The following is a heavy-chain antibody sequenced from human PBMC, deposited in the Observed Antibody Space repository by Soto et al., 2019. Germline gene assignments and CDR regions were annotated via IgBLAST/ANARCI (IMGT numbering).Heavy chain of an antibody. CDR2: IKQDGSEK. CDR1: GFTFSTYW. Sequence: GGSLRLSCAASGFTFSTYWMRWVRQAPGKGLEWVANIKQDGSEKHYVDSVKGRFTISRDNAKNSLYLQMNSLRAEDTAVYFCARDRGVTGGYYCGMDVWGQGTTVTVSS. J-gene: IGHJ6*02. V-gene: IGHV3-7*03. CDR3: ARDRGVTGGYYCGMDV. D-gene: IGHD3-10*01.